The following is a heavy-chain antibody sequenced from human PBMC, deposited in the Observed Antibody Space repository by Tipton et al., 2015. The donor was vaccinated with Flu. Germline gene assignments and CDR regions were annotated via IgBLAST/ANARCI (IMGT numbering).Heavy chain of an antibody. CDR2: IYHSGST. V-gene: IGHV4-30-2*01. Sequence: TLSLTCAVSGGSISSGGYSWSWIRQPPGKGLEWIGYIYHSGSTYYNPSLKSRVTISVDRSKNQFSLKLSSATAADTAVYYCARGLGDYEYYFDYWGQGTLVTVSS. CDR3: ARGLGDYEYYFDY. J-gene: IGHJ4*02. D-gene: IGHD4-17*01. CDR1: GGSISSGGYS.